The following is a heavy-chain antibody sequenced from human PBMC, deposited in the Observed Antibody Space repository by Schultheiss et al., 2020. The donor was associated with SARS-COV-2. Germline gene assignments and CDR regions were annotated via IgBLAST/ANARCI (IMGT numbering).Heavy chain of an antibody. CDR2: ISYDGSNK. CDR3: ARDQRSVVVAAKDY. D-gene: IGHD2-15*01. J-gene: IGHJ4*02. Sequence: GSLRLSCAASGFTFDDYAMHWVRQAPGKGLEWVAVISYDGSNKYYADSVKGRFTISRDNSKNTLYLQMNSLRAEDTAVYYCARDQRSVVVAAKDYWGQGTLVTVSS. V-gene: IGHV3-30*04. CDR1: GFTFDDYA.